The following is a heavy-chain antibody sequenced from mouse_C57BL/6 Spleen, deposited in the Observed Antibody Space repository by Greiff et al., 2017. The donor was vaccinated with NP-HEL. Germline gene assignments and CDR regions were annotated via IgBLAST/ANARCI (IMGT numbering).Heavy chain of an antibody. CDR2: INYDGSST. Sequence: EVKVVESEGGLVQPGSSMKLSCTASGFTFSDYYMAWVRQVPEKGLEWVANINYDGSSTYYLDSLKSRFIISRDNAKNILYLQMSSLKSEDTATYYCARVATEMDYWGQGTSVTVSS. CDR3: ARVATEMDY. J-gene: IGHJ4*01. V-gene: IGHV5-16*01. CDR1: GFTFSDYY. D-gene: IGHD1-1*01.